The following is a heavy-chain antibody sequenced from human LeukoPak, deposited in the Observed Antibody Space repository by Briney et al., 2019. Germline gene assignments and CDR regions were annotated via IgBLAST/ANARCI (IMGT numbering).Heavy chain of an antibody. J-gene: IGHJ2*01. CDR3: ARTMPYSGSYSGWYFDL. Sequence: ETLSLTCTVSGGSISSYYWSWIRQPPGKGLEWIGYMYYSGSTNYNPSLKSRVTISVDTSKNQFSLKLSSVTAADTAVYYCARTMPYSGSYSGWYFDLWGRGTLVTVSS. V-gene: IGHV4-59*08. CDR1: GGSISSYY. D-gene: IGHD1-26*01. CDR2: MYYSGST.